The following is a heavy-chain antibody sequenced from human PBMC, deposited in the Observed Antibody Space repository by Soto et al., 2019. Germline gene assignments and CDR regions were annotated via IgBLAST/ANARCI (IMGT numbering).Heavy chain of an antibody. Sequence: GGSLRLSCAASGFTFSSYAMHWVRQAPGKGLEWVTVISYDGSNKYYADSVKGRFTISRDNSKDSLYLQMNSLRAEDTVVYYCARDPLWGTAMVLWYFDLWGRGTLVTVSS. J-gene: IGHJ2*01. CDR3: ARDPLWGTAMVLWYFDL. D-gene: IGHD5-18*01. CDR1: GFTFSSYA. V-gene: IGHV3-30-3*01. CDR2: ISYDGSNK.